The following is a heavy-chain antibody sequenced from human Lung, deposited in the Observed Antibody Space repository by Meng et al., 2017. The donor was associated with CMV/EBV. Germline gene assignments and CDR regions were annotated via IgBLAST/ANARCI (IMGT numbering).Heavy chain of an antibody. CDR1: GFSLNAPNVG. D-gene: IGHD4-11*01. CDR2: IYWDDDK. J-gene: IGHJ4*02. Sequence: GFSLNAPNVGVGWIRQPPRNALEWLALIYWDDDKRYNSSLKSRLTITKDTSKNQVVLTLANLDPLDTATYYCARRPTVAEGVYYFDYWGQGTLVTVSS. CDR3: ARRPTVAEGVYYFDY. V-gene: IGHV2-5*02.